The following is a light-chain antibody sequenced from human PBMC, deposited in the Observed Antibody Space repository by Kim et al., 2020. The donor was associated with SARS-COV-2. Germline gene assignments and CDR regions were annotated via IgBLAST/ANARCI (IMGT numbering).Light chain of an antibody. V-gene: IGKV1-39*01. CDR2: AAS. CDR1: QTITNY. Sequence: DIHMTQSPSSLSASVGDRVTITCRASQTITNYLNWYQQKPGKAPKVLIYAASSLQSGVPSRFSGSGSGTDFTLTISSLQPEDFASYYCQQSYSTPLTFGGGTKVDIK. CDR3: QQSYSTPLT. J-gene: IGKJ4*01.